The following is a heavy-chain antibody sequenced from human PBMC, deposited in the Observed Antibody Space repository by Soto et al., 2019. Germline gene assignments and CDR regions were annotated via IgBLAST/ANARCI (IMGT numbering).Heavy chain of an antibody. D-gene: IGHD3-10*01. CDR2: IYYSGST. Sequence: PSETLSLACTVSGCSISSYYWSWIRQPPGKGLEWIGYIYYSGSTNYNPSLKSRVTISVDTSKNQFSLKLSSVTAADTAVYYCARVFGFGGMDVWGQGTTVTVSS. CDR1: GCSISSYY. CDR3: ARVFGFGGMDV. J-gene: IGHJ6*02. V-gene: IGHV4-59*12.